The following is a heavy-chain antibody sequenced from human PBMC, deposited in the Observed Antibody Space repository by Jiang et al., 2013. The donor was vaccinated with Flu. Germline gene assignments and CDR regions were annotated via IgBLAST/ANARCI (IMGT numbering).Heavy chain of an antibody. D-gene: IGHD5/OR15-5a*01. Sequence: VQLLESGGGVVQPGGSLRLSCTASGFTCDNCAMSWVRQAPGKGLEWVSGISGNGRDFYYAGSVKGRFTISRDKSKNTLYLQMNSLRAGDTAVYYCAKASLRWYFDVWGRGTLVT. J-gene: IGHJ2*01. CDR2: ISGNGRDF. V-gene: IGHV3-23*01. CDR1: GFTCDNCA. CDR3: AKASLRWYFDV.